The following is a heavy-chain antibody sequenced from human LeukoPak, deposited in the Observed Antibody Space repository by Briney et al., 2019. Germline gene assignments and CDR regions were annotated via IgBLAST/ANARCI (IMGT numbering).Heavy chain of an antibody. CDR2: ISYDGSNK. D-gene: IGHD3-22*01. CDR3: AGEGDYYDSSDI. Sequence: GRSLRLSCAASGFTFSSYAMHWVRQAPGKGLEWVAVISYDGSNKYYADSVKGRFTISRDNSKNTLYLQMNSLRAEDTAVYYCAGEGDYYDSSDIWGQGTMVTVSS. CDR1: GFTFSSYA. V-gene: IGHV3-30-3*01. J-gene: IGHJ3*02.